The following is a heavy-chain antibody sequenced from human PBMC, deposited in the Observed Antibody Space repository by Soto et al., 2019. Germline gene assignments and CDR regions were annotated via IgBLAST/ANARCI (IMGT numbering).Heavy chain of an antibody. CDR2: ISYDGSNK. V-gene: IGHV3-30*18. CDR1: GFTFSSYG. D-gene: IGHD2-15*01. Sequence: GGSLRLSCAASGFTFSSYGMHWVRQAPGKGLEWVAVISYDGSNKYYADSVKGRFTISRDNSKNTLYLQMNSLRAEDTAVYYCAKDSEVAATLMWWFDPWGQGTLVTVSS. J-gene: IGHJ5*02. CDR3: AKDSEVAATLMWWFDP.